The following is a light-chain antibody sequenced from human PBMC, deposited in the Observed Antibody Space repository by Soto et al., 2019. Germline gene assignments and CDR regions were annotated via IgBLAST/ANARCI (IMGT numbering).Light chain of an antibody. J-gene: IGLJ3*02. CDR2: DVS. V-gene: IGLV2-14*03. Sequence: QSALTQPASVSGSPGQSITISCTGTSSDVGGYKYVSWYQQHPGKAPKLMIYDVSNRPSGVSNRFSGSKSGNTASLTISGLQAEDEADYYCSSYTSNNILVFGGGTKVTVL. CDR3: SSYTSNNILV. CDR1: SSDVGGYKY.